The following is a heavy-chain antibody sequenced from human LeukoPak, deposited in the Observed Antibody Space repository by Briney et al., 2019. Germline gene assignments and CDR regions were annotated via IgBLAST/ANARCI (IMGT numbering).Heavy chain of an antibody. V-gene: IGHV4-59*08. Sequence: SETLSLTRTVSGGSISSYYWSWIRQPPGKGLEWIGYIYYSGSTNYNPSLKSRVTISVDTSKNQFSLKLSSVTAADTAVYYCARRSREQQLDYWGQGTLVTVSS. CDR1: GGSISSYY. CDR3: ARRSREQQLDY. CDR2: IYYSGST. D-gene: IGHD6-13*01. J-gene: IGHJ4*02.